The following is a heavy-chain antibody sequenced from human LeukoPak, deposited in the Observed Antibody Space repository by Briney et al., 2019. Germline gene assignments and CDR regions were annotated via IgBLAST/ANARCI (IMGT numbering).Heavy chain of an antibody. V-gene: IGHV4-39*01. Sequence: PSETLSLTCTVSGGSVTSGSHYWDWIRQTPGKGLEGIGSIHYSGSTYYNPSLQSRVTVSIDTSKSQFSLKLNSVTAADTAVYYCARHLYSGGYYFWGQGSLVTVSS. CDR1: GGSVTSGSHY. J-gene: IGHJ4*02. D-gene: IGHD1-26*01. CDR3: ARHLYSGGYYF. CDR2: IHYSGST.